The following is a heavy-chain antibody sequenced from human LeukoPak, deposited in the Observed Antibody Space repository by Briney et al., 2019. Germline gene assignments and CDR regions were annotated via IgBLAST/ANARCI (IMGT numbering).Heavy chain of an antibody. D-gene: IGHD3-10*01. Sequence: SVKVSCKASGGTFSSYAISWVRQAPGQGLEWMGGIIPIFGTANYAQKFQDRVTITADKSTSTAYMELSSLRSEDTAVYYCARIGSYGSGTFTGYWGQGTLVTVSS. V-gene: IGHV1-69*06. CDR3: ARIGSYGSGTFTGY. CDR2: IIPIFGTA. CDR1: GGTFSSYA. J-gene: IGHJ4*02.